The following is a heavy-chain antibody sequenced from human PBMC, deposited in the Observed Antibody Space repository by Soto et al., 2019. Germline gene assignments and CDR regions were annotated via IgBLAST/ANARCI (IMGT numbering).Heavy chain of an antibody. Sequence: EVQLQESGGGLVQPGGSLRLSCAASGITIRNYPMSWIRQAPGKGLDWVSGISGRGDRTYYADSAKGRFTISKDFCKNWLSLQLESLRVEDTAVYFCVKDVGGNPSTEPHWGQGTLVTVSS. D-gene: IGHD2-15*01. CDR1: GITIRNYP. CDR3: VKDVGGNPSTEPH. V-gene: IGHV3-23*01. CDR2: ISGRGDRT. J-gene: IGHJ4*02.